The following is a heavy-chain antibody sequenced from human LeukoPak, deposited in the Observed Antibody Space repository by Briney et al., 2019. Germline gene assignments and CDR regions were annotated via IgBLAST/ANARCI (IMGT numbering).Heavy chain of an antibody. J-gene: IGHJ4*02. CDR1: GGSISSGSYY. Sequence: SETLSLTCTVSGGSISSGSYYWSWFGQPAGKGLEWIGRIYTSGSTNYNPSLKSRVTISVDTSKNQFSLKLSSVTAADTAVYYCARGKIVAPPPFDYWGQGTLVTVSS. CDR2: IYTSGST. D-gene: IGHD3-22*01. V-gene: IGHV4-61*02. CDR3: ARGKIVAPPPFDY.